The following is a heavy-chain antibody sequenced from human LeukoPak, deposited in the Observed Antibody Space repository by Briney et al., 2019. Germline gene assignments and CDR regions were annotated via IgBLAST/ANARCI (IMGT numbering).Heavy chain of an antibody. J-gene: IGHJ5*02. CDR1: GYTFTSYD. Sequence: ASVKVSCKASGYTFTSYDINWVRQATGQGLEWMGWMNPNSGNTGYAQKFQGRVTMTRNTSISTAYMELSRLRSEDTAVYYCASGYSYYHWFDPWGQGTLVTVSS. D-gene: IGHD5-18*01. CDR2: MNPNSGNT. V-gene: IGHV1-8*01. CDR3: ASGYSYYHWFDP.